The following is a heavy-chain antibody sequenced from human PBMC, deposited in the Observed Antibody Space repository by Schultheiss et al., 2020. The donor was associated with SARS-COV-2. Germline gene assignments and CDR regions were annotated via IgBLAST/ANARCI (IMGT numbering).Heavy chain of an antibody. J-gene: IGHJ4*02. V-gene: IGHV1-8*01. D-gene: IGHD4-11*01. Sequence: ASVKVSCKASGYTFTSYDINWVRQATGQGLEWMGWMNPNSGNTGYAQKLQGRVTMTTDTSTSTAYMELRSLRSDDTAVYYCASGNNYECVYWGQGTLVTVCS. CDR2: MNPNSGNT. CDR1: GYTFTSYD. CDR3: ASGNNYECVY.